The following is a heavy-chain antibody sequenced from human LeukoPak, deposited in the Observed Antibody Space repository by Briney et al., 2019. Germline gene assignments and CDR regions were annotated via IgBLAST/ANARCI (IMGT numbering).Heavy chain of an antibody. CDR3: AREKEQGLAYDAFDI. V-gene: IGHV6-1*01. J-gene: IGHJ3*02. CDR2: TYYRYKWYN. D-gene: IGHD6-19*01. Sequence: SQTLSLTCAISGGSVSSNSAALNWIRQSPSRGLEWLGRTYYRYKWYNDYAVSVKSRITINPDTSKNQFSLQLNSVTPEDAAVYYCAREKEQGLAYDAFDIWGQGTMVTVSS. CDR1: GGSVSSNSAA.